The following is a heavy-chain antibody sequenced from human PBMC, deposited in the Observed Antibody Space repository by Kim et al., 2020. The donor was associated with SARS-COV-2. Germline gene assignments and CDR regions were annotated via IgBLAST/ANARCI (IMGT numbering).Heavy chain of an antibody. CDR1: GGSISSDF. Sequence: SETLSLTCTVSGGSISSDFWNWIRQSPGKGLEWIGYMYHSGTTSYYPSLKNRVTISVDTSKNQFSLTLSSVTAADTAVYYCAGQSGSGWFGGYFDFWGQGTLVTVSS. V-gene: IGHV4-59*01. CDR2: MYHSGTT. D-gene: IGHD6-19*01. CDR3: AGQSGSGWFGGYFDF. J-gene: IGHJ4*02.